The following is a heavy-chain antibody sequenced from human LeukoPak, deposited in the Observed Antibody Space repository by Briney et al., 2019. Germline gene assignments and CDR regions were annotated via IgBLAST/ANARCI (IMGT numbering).Heavy chain of an antibody. D-gene: IGHD3-9*01. CDR3: ARATIFGWFDP. CDR1: GFTFSSYS. Sequence: GGCLRLPCAASGFTFSSYSMNWVRQAPGKGLEWVSSTSSSSSYIYYADSVKGRFTISRDNAKNSLYLQMNSLRAEDTAVYYCARATIFGWFDPWGQGTLVTVSS. CDR2: TSSSSSYI. J-gene: IGHJ5*02. V-gene: IGHV3-21*01.